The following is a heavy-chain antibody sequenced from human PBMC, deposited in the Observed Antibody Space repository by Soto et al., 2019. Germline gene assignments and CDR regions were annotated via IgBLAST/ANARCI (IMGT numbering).Heavy chain of an antibody. V-gene: IGHV3-74*01. CDR1: GFTFSNYS. J-gene: IGHJ5*02. Sequence: PGGSLRLSCAASGFTFSNYSMHWVRQATGKGLVWVWRVKGAGSSTDYADSVKGRLTISRDNAENTLYLQMNSLRAEDTDIYYCTRGGSSVSGSYYPPFDPWGQGTLVTVSS. CDR3: TRGGSSVSGSYYPPFDP. D-gene: IGHD3-10*01. CDR2: VKGAGSST.